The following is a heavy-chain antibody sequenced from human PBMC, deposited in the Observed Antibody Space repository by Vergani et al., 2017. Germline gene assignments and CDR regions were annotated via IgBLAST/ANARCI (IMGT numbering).Heavy chain of an antibody. CDR2: VNHSGNT. CDR1: GGSISSSSYY. V-gene: IGHV4-39*02. Sequence: QLQLQESGPGLVKPSETLSLTCTVSGGSISSSSYYWGWIRQSPEKGLEWIGDVNHSGNTNYDPFLKSRVTISVDTSKNHFSLKLTSMTAADTAVYYCARLVLDQWLADHYYYYYMDVWGKGTTVTVSS. J-gene: IGHJ6*03. D-gene: IGHD6-19*01. CDR3: ARLVLDQWLADHYYYYYMDV.